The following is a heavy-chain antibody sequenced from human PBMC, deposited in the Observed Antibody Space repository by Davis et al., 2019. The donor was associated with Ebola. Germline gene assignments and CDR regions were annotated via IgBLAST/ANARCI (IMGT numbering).Heavy chain of an antibody. J-gene: IGHJ4*02. Sequence: GGSLRLSCTASGFTFRDYAVNWVRQAPGKGLEWVSVLSGSGDSTYYADSVKGRFTISRDNSKNTLYLQMNSLRAEDTAVYYCAKDPSSGGDYWGQGTLVTVSS. CDR1: GFTFRDYA. V-gene: IGHV3-23*01. D-gene: IGHD6-25*01. CDR2: LSGSGDST. CDR3: AKDPSSGGDY.